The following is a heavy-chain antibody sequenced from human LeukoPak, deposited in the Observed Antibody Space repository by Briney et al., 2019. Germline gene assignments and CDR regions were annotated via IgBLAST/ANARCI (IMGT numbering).Heavy chain of an antibody. CDR3: ARQGGSSSPYYYYYMDV. V-gene: IGHV4-38-2*01. D-gene: IGHD6-13*01. CDR1: GYSISSGYY. CDR2: MYHSGST. Sequence: SETLSLTCAVSGYSISSGYYWGWFRQPPGKGLEWIGCMYHSGSTYYNPSLRSRVTISVDTSKNQFSLKLSSVTAADTAVYYCARQGGSSSPYYYYYMDVWGKGTTVTVSS. J-gene: IGHJ6*03.